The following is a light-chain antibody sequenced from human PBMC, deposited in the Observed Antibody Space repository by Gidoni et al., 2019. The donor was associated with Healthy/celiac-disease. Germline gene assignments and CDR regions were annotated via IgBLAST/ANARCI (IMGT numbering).Light chain of an antibody. CDR1: QSLLHSNGYNY. CDR2: SGD. J-gene: IGKJ2*01. CDR3: MQALQTPRYT. V-gene: IGKV2-28*01. Sequence: DIVMTQSPLSLPVTPGEPASIPCRSSQSLLHSNGYNYLDWYLQKPGQSPQLLIYSGDNRASGVPERFSGSGAGTDFTLKISRVEAEDVGVYYCMQALQTPRYTFGQGTRLEIK.